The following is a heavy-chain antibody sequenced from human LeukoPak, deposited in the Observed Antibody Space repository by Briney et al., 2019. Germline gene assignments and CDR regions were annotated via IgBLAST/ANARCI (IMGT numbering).Heavy chain of an antibody. CDR1: GFTFSNYA. CDR3: ARGRSFDY. V-gene: IGHV3-30*14. Sequence: PGRSLRLSCSASGFTFSNYAIHWVRQAPGKGLEWVAVISYDGSDRDYADSVKGRFTISRDSSKNTLYLQMNSLRAEDTAVYYCARGRSFDYWGQGTLVTVSS. CDR2: ISYDGSDR. J-gene: IGHJ4*02.